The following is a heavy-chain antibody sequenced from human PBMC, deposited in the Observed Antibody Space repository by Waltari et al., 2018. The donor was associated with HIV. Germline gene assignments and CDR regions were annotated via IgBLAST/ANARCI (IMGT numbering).Heavy chain of an antibody. CDR3: AIYHLVRWFDP. D-gene: IGHD6-13*01. Sequence: EVQLVETGGGLVQPGGSMGPSCAASGFTVRSNYMTWVRQAPVQALEWVSVIYSGGSTYYADSVKGRFTISRHNSKNTLYLQMNSLRAEDTAVYYCAIYHLVRWFDPWGQGTLVTVSS. V-gene: IGHV3-53*04. J-gene: IGHJ5*02. CDR1: GFTVRSNY. CDR2: IYSGGST.